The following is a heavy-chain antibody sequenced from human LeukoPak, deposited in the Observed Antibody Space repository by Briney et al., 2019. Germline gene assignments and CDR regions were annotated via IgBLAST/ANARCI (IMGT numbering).Heavy chain of an antibody. J-gene: IGHJ6*02. D-gene: IGHD3-10*01. CDR2: ISGGGGST. CDR1: GFTFSSYA. Sequence: GGSLRLSCAASGFTFSSYAMTWVRQAPGKGLEWVSAISGGGGSTFYADSVKGRFTISRDNSKNTVYLQMNSLRAEDTAVYYCARYYGSGSYVTGGMDVWGQGTTVTVSS. V-gene: IGHV3-23*01. CDR3: ARYYGSGSYVTGGMDV.